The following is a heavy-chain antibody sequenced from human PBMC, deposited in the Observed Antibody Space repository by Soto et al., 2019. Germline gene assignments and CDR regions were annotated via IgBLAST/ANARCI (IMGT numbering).Heavy chain of an antibody. Sequence: SETLSLTCTVSGGSISSSSYYWGWIRQPPGKGLEWIGSIYYSGSTYYNPSLKSRVTISVDTSKNQFSLKLSSVTAADTAVYYCARGRGLKDYYGSGRTYYYYMDVWGKGTTVSGSS. CDR1: GGSISSSSYY. CDR2: IYYSGST. V-gene: IGHV4-39*01. J-gene: IGHJ6*03. CDR3: ARGRGLKDYYGSGRTYYYYMDV. D-gene: IGHD3-10*01.